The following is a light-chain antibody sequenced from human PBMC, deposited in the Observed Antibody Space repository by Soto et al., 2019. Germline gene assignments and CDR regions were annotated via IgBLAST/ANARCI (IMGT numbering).Light chain of an antibody. CDR1: QSVSSN. J-gene: IGKJ5*01. CDR2: GAS. CDR3: QQYNNWPPIT. Sequence: EIVMTQSPATLSVSPGERATLSCRASQSVSSNLAWYKQKPGQAPRLLIYGASTRATSIPARFSSSGSRTEFTLTISSLQSEDFAVHYCQQYNNWPPITFGQGTRLEIK. V-gene: IGKV3-15*01.